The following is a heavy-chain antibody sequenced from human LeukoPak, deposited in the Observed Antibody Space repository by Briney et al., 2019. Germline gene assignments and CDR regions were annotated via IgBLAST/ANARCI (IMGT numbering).Heavy chain of an antibody. CDR2: MYGSGTT. CDR1: GGSMKNYY. CDR3: AREREWVNDDYGDYVGPSYFDY. Sequence: PSETLSLTCNVSGGSMKNYYWTWIRQSAGKGLEWIGRMYGSGTTTNQNPSLEGRVTMSVDTSKNQFSLKLSPVTAADTAVYYCAREREWVNDDYGDYVGPSYFDYWGQGTLVIASS. D-gene: IGHD4-17*01. V-gene: IGHV4-4*07. J-gene: IGHJ4*02.